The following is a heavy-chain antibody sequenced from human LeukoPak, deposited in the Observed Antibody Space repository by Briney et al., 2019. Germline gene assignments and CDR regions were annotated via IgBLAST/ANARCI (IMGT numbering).Heavy chain of an antibody. CDR3: AKDGKAVAGTPPYNWFDP. CDR2: IRDSGGST. Sequence: GSLRLSCAASGFTFSSYAMSWVRQAPGKGLEWVSAIRDSGGSTYYADSVKGRFTISRDNSKNTLYLQMNSLRAEDTAIYYCAKDGKAVAGTPPYNWFDPWGQGTLVTVSS. CDR1: GFTFSSYA. J-gene: IGHJ5*02. V-gene: IGHV3-23*01. D-gene: IGHD6-19*01.